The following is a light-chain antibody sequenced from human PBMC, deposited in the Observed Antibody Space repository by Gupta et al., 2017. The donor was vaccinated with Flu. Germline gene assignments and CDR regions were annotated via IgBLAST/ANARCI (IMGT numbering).Light chain of an antibody. CDR2: NTH. CDR3: AAWDDSLNGPI. Sequence: QSVLTQPPSASGTPGPRVTISCSGSSSNIGTNTVNWYQLLPGTAPKLLIYNTHQRPSGVPGRFSGSESGTSASLAISGLQSEDEAEYYCAAWDDSLNGPILGGGTKLTVL. V-gene: IGLV1-44*01. J-gene: IGLJ2*01. CDR1: SSNIGTNT.